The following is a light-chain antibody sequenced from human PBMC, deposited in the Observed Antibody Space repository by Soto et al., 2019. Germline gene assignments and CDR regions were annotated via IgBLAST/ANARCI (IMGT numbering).Light chain of an antibody. V-gene: IGKV3-15*01. J-gene: IGKJ1*01. CDR2: GAS. CDR1: QSVYSS. CDR3: QQYNKWPWT. Sequence: ETGMTQSPATLSVSPGERATLSFRASQSVYSSLAWYQQKHGQAPRLLIYGASTRATSFPARFSGSGSGTDFTLTISSLQSEDFAVYYCQQYNKWPWTFGQGTKVDI.